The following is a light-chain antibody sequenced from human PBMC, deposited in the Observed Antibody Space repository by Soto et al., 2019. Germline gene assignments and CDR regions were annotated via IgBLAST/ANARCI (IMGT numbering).Light chain of an antibody. V-gene: IGKV3-15*01. Sequence: AHSPGTLSLSPGERATLSCRASQSVSSNLAWYQQKPGQAPRLLIYGASTRATGIPARFSGSGSGTEFTLTISSLQSEDFAVYYCQQYNNWPPITFCQGTRLEIK. CDR2: GAS. CDR1: QSVSSN. J-gene: IGKJ5*01. CDR3: QQYNNWPPIT.